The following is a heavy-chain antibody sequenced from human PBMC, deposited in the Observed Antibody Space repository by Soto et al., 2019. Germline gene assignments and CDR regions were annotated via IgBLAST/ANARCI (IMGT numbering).Heavy chain of an antibody. CDR2: ITGSAGTT. D-gene: IGHD2-8*01. V-gene: IGHV3-23*01. Sequence: GGSLRLSCAASGFTFSSYSMTWVRQAPGKGLEWVAHITGSAGTTYYADSVKGRFTISRDTSRNTVYLQMNSLRAEDTALYYCAKCMQAYWNYDAHHIWGQGTMVTVSS. J-gene: IGHJ3*02. CDR3: AKCMQAYWNYDAHHI. CDR1: GFTFSSYS.